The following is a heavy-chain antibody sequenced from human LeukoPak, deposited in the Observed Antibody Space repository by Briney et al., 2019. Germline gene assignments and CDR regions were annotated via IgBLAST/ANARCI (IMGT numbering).Heavy chain of an antibody. D-gene: IGHD2-2*01. CDR1: GFIVTNNY. CDR2: INADGSGT. V-gene: IGHV3-74*01. J-gene: IGHJ5*02. Sequence: GGSLRLSCTASGFIVTNNYINWVRQAPEKGLVGVAHINADGSGTYYAASVKGRFTISRDNAKNTLYLQMHSLTAEDTAVYYCVRGALRDCSYTSCSRGNWFDPWGQGTLVTVSS. CDR3: VRGALRDCSYTSCSRGNWFDP.